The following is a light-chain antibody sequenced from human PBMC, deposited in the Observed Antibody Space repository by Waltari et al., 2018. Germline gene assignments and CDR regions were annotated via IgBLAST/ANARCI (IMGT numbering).Light chain of an antibody. V-gene: IGLV1-40*01. Sequence: QSVLTQPPSMSGAPGQRVTISCTGSSSNIGAGYDVHWYQQRPGTAPKLLLYGNSCRPSGVPDRFAGSKSGTSASLAITGRQAEDEADYYCQSYDNSPSGVVFGGGTKLTVL. CDR2: GNS. J-gene: IGLJ2*01. CDR3: QSYDNSPSGVV. CDR1: SSNIGAGYD.